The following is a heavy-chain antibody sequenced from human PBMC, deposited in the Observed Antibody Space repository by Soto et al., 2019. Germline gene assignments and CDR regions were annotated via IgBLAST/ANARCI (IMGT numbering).Heavy chain of an antibody. CDR2: IIPIFGKT. CDR1: GGTFSSYA. D-gene: IGHD3-10*01. Sequence: SVKVSCKASGGTFSSYAISWVRQAPGQGLEWMGGIIPIFGKTNYAQKFQGRVTMTTNASTSTAYMELSSLRSEDTAVYYCARDSPYYYGSGSYGMDVWGQGTTVTVSS. CDR3: ARDSPYYYGSGSYGMDV. V-gene: IGHV1-69*05. J-gene: IGHJ6*02.